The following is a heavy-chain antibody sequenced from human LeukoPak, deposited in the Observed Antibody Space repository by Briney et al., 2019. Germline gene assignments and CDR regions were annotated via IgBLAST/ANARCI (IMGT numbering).Heavy chain of an antibody. CDR3: AKGAYDYIEIAYFDY. J-gene: IGHJ4*02. CDR2: IIGSSGST. Sequence: GGSLRLSCVASGFSFNNYAMNWVRQAPGKGLEWVSLIIGSSGSTFYADSVKGRFTISRDKSKNTLYLQMNSLRAEDTAVYYCAKGAYDYIEIAYFDYWGQGSLVTDSS. CDR1: GFSFNNYA. D-gene: IGHD5-12*01. V-gene: IGHV3-23*01.